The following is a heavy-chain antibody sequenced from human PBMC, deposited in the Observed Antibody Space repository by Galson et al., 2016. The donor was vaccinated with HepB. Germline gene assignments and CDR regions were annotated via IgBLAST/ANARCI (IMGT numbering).Heavy chain of an antibody. D-gene: IGHD1-26*01. CDR2: ISWDGGRI. V-gene: IGHV3-43*01. J-gene: IGHJ6*02. Sequence: SLRLSCAASGFTFDDYSMYWVRHAPGKGLEWVALISWDGGRIYYADSAKGRFTISRDNSKNSLYLQMNSLRTEDTALYYCAKDSWWGAKYHTHYQYYVMDVWGQGTTVTVSS. CDR1: GFTFDDYS. CDR3: AKDSWWGAKYHTHYQYYVMDV.